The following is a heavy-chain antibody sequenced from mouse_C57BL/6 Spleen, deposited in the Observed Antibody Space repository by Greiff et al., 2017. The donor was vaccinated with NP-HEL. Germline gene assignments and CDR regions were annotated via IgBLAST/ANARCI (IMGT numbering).Heavy chain of an antibody. J-gene: IGHJ1*03. V-gene: IGHV1-64*01. Sequence: VQLQQPGAELVKPGASVKLSCKASGYTFTSYWMHWVKQRPGQGLEWIGMIHPNSGSTNYNEKFKSKATLTVDKSSSTAYMQLSSLTSEDSAVYYCARRLFHWYFDVWGTGTTVTVSS. CDR3: ARRLFHWYFDV. D-gene: IGHD1-1*01. CDR2: IHPNSGST. CDR1: GYTFTSYW.